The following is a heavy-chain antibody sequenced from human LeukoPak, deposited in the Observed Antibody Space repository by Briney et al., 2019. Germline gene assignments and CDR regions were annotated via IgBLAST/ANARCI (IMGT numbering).Heavy chain of an antibody. D-gene: IGHD6-6*01. CDR1: GGTFSSYA. J-gene: IGHJ6*03. CDR3: ATSRGTIAARYYYYYYMDV. Sequence: GASVKVSCKASGGTFSSYAISWVRQAPGQGLEWMGGIIPIFGTANYAQKFQGRVTITTDESTSTAYMELNSLRSEDTAVYYCATSRGTIAARYYYYYYMDVWGKGTTVTVSS. CDR2: IIPIFGTA. V-gene: IGHV1-69*05.